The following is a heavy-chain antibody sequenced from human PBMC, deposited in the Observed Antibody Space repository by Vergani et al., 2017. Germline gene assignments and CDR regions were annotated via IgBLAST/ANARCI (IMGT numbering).Heavy chain of an antibody. CDR1: GFTFSTYA. J-gene: IGHJ6*02. CDR3: ARDYDILTGYSAYGMDV. V-gene: IGHV3-23*01. D-gene: IGHD3-9*01. CDR2: LTGGGGST. Sequence: EVQLLESGGSLKQPGGSVRLSCAASGFTFSTYAMHWVRQAPGKGLEWVSALTGGGGSTYYADSFKGRFIISRDNSRDTLYLQMNSLRAEDTAVYYCARDYDILTGYSAYGMDVWGQGSTVTVSS.